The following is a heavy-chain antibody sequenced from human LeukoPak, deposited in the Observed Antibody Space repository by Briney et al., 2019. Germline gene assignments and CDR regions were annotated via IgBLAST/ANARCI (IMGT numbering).Heavy chain of an antibody. V-gene: IGHV1-58*02. J-gene: IGHJ5*02. CDR2: IVVCSGNT. CDR1: GFTFTSSA. CDR3: AKSSYSSSWYYLPAHWFDP. Sequence: ASVKVSCKASGFTFTSSAMQWVRQARGQRLEWIGWIVVCSGNTNYAQKLQERVTITRDMSTSTAYMELSSLRSEDTAVYYCAKSSYSSSWYYLPAHWFDPWGQGTLVTVSS. D-gene: IGHD6-13*01.